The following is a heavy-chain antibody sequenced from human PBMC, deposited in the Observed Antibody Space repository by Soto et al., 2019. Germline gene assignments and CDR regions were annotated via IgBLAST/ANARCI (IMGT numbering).Heavy chain of an antibody. CDR3: ARIGSFSGDYGAGYFDL. CDR2: IYSGGST. D-gene: IGHD4-17*01. CDR1: GFTVSSNY. V-gene: IGHV3-53*04. J-gene: IGHJ2*01. Sequence: EVQLVESGGGLVQPGGSLRLSCAASGFTVSSNYMSWVRQAPGKGLEWVSVIYSGGSTYYADSVKGRFTISRHNSKNTLYLQMNSLRAEDTAVYYCARIGSFSGDYGAGYFDLWGRGTLVTVSS.